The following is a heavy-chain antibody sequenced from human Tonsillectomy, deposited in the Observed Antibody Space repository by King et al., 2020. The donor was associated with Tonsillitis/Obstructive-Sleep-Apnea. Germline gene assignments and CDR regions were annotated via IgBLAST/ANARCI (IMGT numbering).Heavy chain of an antibody. V-gene: IGHV4-4*02. CDR3: ARLAAGAHFDY. CDR1: GGSISSSNW. Sequence: QLQESGPGLVKPSGTLSLTCAVSGGSISSSNWWSWVRQPPGKGLEWIGEIYHSGSTHYNSSLQSRLTRSLDKSKNQFSLKLRFVTAADTAVYYCARLAAGAHFDYWGQGTLVTVSS. J-gene: IGHJ4*02. CDR2: IYHSGST. D-gene: IGHD6-13*01.